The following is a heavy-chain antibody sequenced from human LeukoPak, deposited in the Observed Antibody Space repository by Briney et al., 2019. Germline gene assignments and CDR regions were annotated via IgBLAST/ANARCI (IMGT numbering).Heavy chain of an antibody. Sequence: RPSETLSLTCSVSGSSIGSYYWTWIRQPAGKGLEWIGRIFVSGSTNYNPSLKGRVTMSVDTSKKQFSLRLTSMSAADTAVYFCARAIFGDSYHGIDVWGQGTTVTVSS. CDR2: IFVSGST. V-gene: IGHV4-4*07. CDR1: GSSIGSYY. J-gene: IGHJ6*02. CDR3: ARAIFGDSYHGIDV. D-gene: IGHD3-10*01.